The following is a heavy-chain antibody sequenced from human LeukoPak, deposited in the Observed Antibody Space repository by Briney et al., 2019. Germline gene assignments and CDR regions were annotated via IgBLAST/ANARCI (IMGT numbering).Heavy chain of an antibody. D-gene: IGHD1-14*01. CDR1: GGSFSGYY. CDR2: INHSGST. CDR3: ITDFDC. J-gene: IGHJ4*02. Sequence: SETLSLTCAVYGGSFSGYYWSWIRQPPGKGLEWIGEINHSGSTNYNPSLKSRVTISVDTSKNQFSLKLSSVTAADTAVYYCITDFDCWGQGTLVTVSS. V-gene: IGHV4-34*01.